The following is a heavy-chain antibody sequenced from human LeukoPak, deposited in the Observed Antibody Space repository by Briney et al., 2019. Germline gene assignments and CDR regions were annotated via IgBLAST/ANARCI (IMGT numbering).Heavy chain of an antibody. V-gene: IGHV3-30*02. D-gene: IGHD3-10*01. CDR3: ARDFYGSGSYRSHFDY. CDR1: GFIFTDYG. J-gene: IGHJ4*02. Sequence: GGSLRLSCAASGFIFTDYGMHWVRQAPGKGLEWLTFIRYDGSDKYYADSVKGRFTISRDNAKNSLYLQMNSLRAEDTAVYYCARDFYGSGSYRSHFDYWGQGTLVTVSS. CDR2: IRYDGSDK.